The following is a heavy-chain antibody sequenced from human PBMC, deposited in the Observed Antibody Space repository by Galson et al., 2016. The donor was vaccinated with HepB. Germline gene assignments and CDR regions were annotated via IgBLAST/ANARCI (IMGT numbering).Heavy chain of an antibody. D-gene: IGHD3-16*01. CDR3: ARVGGYPAFDY. CDR1: GYSFSSYW. J-gene: IGHJ4*02. V-gene: IGHV5-51*01. CDR2: IYPDDSAT. Sequence: QSGAEVKKPGESLKISCTSSGYSFSSYWIGWVRQMPGKGLEWMGIIYPDDSATRYSPSFQGQVTISADKSISTAYLQWSSLKVSDTAMYYCARVGGYPAFDYWGQGTLVTVSS.